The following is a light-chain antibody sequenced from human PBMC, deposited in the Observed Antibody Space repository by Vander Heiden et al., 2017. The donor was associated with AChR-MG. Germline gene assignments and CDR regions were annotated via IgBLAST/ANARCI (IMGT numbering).Light chain of an antibody. CDR3: VLYMGSGISV. V-gene: IGLV8-61*01. Sequence: QTVVTQEPSFSVSPGASVTLTCGLSSGSVSTSFYPSWYQQTPGQAPRTLIYSTNTRSSGVPDRFSGSILGTKAALTITGAQADDESDYYCVLYMGSGISVFGGGTKLTVL. CDR1: SGSVSTSFY. CDR2: STN. J-gene: IGLJ3*02.